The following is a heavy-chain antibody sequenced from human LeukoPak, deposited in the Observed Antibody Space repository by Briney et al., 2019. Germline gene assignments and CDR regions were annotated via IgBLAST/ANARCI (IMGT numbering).Heavy chain of an antibody. Sequence: GGSLRLSCVASGFTFSSYTMSWVRQAPGRGLEWVSSLSGGSISTYYADSVRGRFTISRDNSKNTVYLQMNNLRAEDTAVYYCAKPCSAYDSGDYWGQGTLVTVSS. CDR3: AKPCSAYDSGDY. V-gene: IGHV3-23*01. J-gene: IGHJ4*02. D-gene: IGHD5-12*01. CDR2: LSGGSIST. CDR1: GFTFSSYT.